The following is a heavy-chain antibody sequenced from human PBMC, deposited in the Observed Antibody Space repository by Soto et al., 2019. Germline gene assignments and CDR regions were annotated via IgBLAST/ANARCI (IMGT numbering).Heavy chain of an antibody. Sequence: QVQLVESGGGVVQPGRSLRLSCAASGFIFSNYGMHWVRQAPGKGLEWLAVISNDGSNKNYADPVKGRFTISRDNSETMVYLQTNSLRPEDRAVYYCARYSSTTNYYYGMDVWGQGTRVTVSS. V-gene: IGHV3-30*03. CDR2: ISNDGSNK. CDR1: GFIFSNYG. J-gene: IGHJ6*01. CDR3: ARYSSTTNYYYGMDV. D-gene: IGHD6-13*01.